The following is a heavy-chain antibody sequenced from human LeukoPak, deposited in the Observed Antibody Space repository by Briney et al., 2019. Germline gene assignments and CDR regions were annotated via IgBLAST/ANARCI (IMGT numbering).Heavy chain of an antibody. D-gene: IGHD6-19*01. Sequence: GESLQISCKGSGYSFTSYWIGWVRQMPGKGLEWMGIIYPGDSDTRYSPSFQGQVTISADKSISTAYLQWSSLKASDTAMYYCARVASPLYSSGWVVTWFDPWGQGTLVTVSS. V-gene: IGHV5-51*01. J-gene: IGHJ5*02. CDR3: ARVASPLYSSGWVVTWFDP. CDR1: GYSFTSYW. CDR2: IYPGDSDT.